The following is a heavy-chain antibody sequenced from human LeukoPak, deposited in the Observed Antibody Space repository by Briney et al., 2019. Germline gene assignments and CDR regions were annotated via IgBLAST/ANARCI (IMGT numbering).Heavy chain of an antibody. V-gene: IGHV5-51*01. CDR2: IYPGDSDT. CDR1: GYRFTSYW. Sequence: GASLQSSFQGSGYRFTSYWIGWGRPMPGKGRGGMGIIYPGDSDTRCSPSFQGQVTISADKSISTAYLQWSSLKASDTAMYYCARYGGPAAVIDHLDYWGQGTLVTVSS. D-gene: IGHD2/OR15-2a*01. CDR3: ARYGGPAAVIDHLDY. J-gene: IGHJ4*02.